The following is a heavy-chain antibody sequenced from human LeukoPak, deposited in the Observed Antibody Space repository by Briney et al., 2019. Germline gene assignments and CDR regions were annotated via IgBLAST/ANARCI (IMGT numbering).Heavy chain of an antibody. J-gene: IGHJ4*02. CDR3: ARAHYSFDY. Sequence: PGGSLRLSCAASGFTFSSYSMNWVRQAPGKGLEWVSYISSSSTIYYADFVKGRFTISRDNAKNSLYLQMNSLRDEDTAVYYCARAHYSFDYWGQGTLVTVSS. CDR1: GFTFSSYS. D-gene: IGHD2-21*01. CDR2: ISSSSTI. V-gene: IGHV3-48*02.